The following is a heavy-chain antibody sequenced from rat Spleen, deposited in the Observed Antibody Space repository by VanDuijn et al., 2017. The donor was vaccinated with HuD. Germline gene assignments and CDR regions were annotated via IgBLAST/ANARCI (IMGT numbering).Heavy chain of an antibody. D-gene: IGHD5-1*01. V-gene: IGHV5-17*01. J-gene: IGHJ1*01. CDR1: GFTFRDYA. CDR2: ILYDDTNV. Sequence: EVQLVESGGGLVQPGRSLKFSCVASGFTFRDYAMAWVRQAPKKGLEWVATILYDDTNVYYRDSVKGRFTISRDNTKNTLDLQMDSLRSEDTATYYCARHPQLGVFWYFDFWGPGTMVTVSS. CDR3: ARHPQLGVFWYFDF.